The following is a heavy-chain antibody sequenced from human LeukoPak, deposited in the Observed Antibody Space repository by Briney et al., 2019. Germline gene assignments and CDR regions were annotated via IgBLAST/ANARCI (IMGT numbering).Heavy chain of an antibody. J-gene: IGHJ4*02. CDR3: ARVVDTAIPYFDS. Sequence: GASVKVSCKASGGTFSSYGISWVRQAPGQGLEWMGGIIPIFGTAHYAQKFQGRVTITADESTTTAYMELRRLRSEDTAVFYCARVVDTAIPYFDSWGQGTLVTVSS. CDR1: GGTFSSYG. D-gene: IGHD5-18*01. V-gene: IGHV1-69*13. CDR2: IIPIFGTA.